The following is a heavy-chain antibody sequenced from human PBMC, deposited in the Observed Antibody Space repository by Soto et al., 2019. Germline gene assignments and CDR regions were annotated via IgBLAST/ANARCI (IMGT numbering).Heavy chain of an antibody. Sequence: EVQLVESGGGLVKPGGSLRLSCAASGFTFSNAWMNWVRQAPGKGLEWVGRIKSKTDGGTTDYAAPVKGRFTISRDDSKYTLYLQMNSLKTEDTAVYYCTLHSPHYDMGYWGQGTLVTVSS. J-gene: IGHJ4*02. V-gene: IGHV3-15*07. CDR3: TLHSPHYDMGY. CDR2: IKSKTDGGTT. D-gene: IGHD3-9*01. CDR1: GFTFSNAW.